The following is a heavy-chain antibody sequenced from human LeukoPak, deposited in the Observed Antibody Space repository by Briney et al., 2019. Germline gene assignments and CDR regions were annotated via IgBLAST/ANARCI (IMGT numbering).Heavy chain of an antibody. CDR3: ARGFRYCSSTSCYPYFDY. CDR2: IYYSGST. V-gene: IGHV4-30-4*08. CDR1: GGPISSGDYY. J-gene: IGHJ4*02. Sequence: PSETLSLTCTVSGGPISSGDYYWSWIRQPPGKGLGWIGYIYYSGSTYYNPSIKSRVTISVDTSKNQFSLKLSSVTAADTAVYYCARGFRYCSSTSCYPYFDYWGQGTLVTVSS. D-gene: IGHD2-2*01.